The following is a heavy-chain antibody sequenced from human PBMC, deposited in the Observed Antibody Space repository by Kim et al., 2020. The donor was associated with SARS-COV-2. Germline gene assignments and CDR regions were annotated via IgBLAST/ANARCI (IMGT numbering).Heavy chain of an antibody. J-gene: IGHJ4*02. CDR3: ARLRSSNY. Sequence: NYNPSLKSRVTISVDTSKNQFSLKLTSVTAADTATYYCARLRSSNYWGQGTLVTVSS. V-gene: IGHV4-34*01.